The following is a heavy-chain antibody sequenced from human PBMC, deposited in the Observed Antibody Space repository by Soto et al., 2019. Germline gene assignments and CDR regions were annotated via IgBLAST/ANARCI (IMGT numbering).Heavy chain of an antibody. J-gene: IGHJ4*02. V-gene: IGHV3-23*01. CDR3: AKLVDSASSH. Sequence: GGSLRLSCAASGFTFSTYAMTWVRQAPGKGLEWVSAISANGGASFYGDSVKGRFIISRDNSKDTLYLQMSSLRADDTAVYYCAKLVDSASSHWGQGTLVTVSS. D-gene: IGHD3-9*01. CDR2: ISANGGAS. CDR1: GFTFSTYA.